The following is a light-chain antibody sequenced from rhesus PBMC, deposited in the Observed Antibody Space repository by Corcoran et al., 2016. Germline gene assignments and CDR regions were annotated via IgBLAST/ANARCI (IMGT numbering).Light chain of an antibody. CDR3: QHGYGTPLT. CDR2: KAS. CDR1: ENVNNY. J-gene: IGKJ4*01. Sequence: DIQMTQSPSSLSASVGDRVTITCRASENVNNYLNWYQQKPGKAPKLLIYKASTLQSGAPSRFSGNGSGTDYTSTISSLQPEDVATYYCQHGYGTPLTFGGGTKVGLK. V-gene: IGKV1-74*01.